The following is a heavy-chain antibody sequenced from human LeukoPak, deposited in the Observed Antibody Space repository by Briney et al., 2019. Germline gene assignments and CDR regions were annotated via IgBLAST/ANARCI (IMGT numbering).Heavy chain of an antibody. J-gene: IGHJ6*02. V-gene: IGHV6-1*01. CDR2: TYYRSKWYN. D-gene: IGHD5-12*01. CDR1: GDSVSSNSAA. Sequence: SQTLSLTCAISGDSVSSNSAAWTWIRQSPSRGLEWLGRTYYRSKWYNDYAVSVKSRITINPDTSKNQFSLQLNSVTPEDTAVYYCARDLSGYLGYYYYGMDVWGQGTTVTVSS. CDR3: ARDLSGYLGYYYYGMDV.